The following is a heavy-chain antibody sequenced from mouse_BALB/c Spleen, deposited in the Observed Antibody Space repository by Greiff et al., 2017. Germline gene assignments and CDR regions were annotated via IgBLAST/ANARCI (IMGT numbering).Heavy chain of an antibody. CDR1: GFTFSSFG. V-gene: IGHV5-17*02. CDR3: ATGTDY. J-gene: IGHJ2*01. Sequence: EVQRVESGGGLVQPGGSRKLSCAASGFTFSSFGMHWVRQAPEKGLEWVAYISSGSSTIYYADTVKGRFTISRDNPKNTLFLQMTSLRSEDTAMYYCATGTDYWGQGTTLTVSS. D-gene: IGHD4-1*01. CDR2: ISSGSSTI.